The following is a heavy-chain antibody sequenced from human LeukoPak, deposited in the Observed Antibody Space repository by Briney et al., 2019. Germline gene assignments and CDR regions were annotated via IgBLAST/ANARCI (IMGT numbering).Heavy chain of an antibody. V-gene: IGHV3-48*01. Sequence: AGSLRLSCAASGFTFSSHSMNWVRQAPGKGLEWISYISSSSSLIYYADSVKGRFTISRDNVKNPLYLQMNSLRAEDTAVYYCARLPLYNKAGPPLDYWGQGTLVTVSS. CDR3: ARLPLYNKAGPPLDY. J-gene: IGHJ4*02. D-gene: IGHD5-24*01. CDR1: GFTFSSHS. CDR2: ISSSSSLI.